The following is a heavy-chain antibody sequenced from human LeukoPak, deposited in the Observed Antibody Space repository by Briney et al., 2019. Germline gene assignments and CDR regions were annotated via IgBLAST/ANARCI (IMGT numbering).Heavy chain of an antibody. V-gene: IGHV4-61*02. CDR1: GGSISSGNYY. CDR2: IYSSGST. J-gene: IGHJ4*02. Sequence: PSETLSLTCTVSGGSISSGNYYWSWIRQPAGKGLEWIGRIYSSGSTNYNPSLKSRVTISVDTSKNQFSLKLSSVTAADTAVYYCARVPTVTFFDYWGQGTLVTVSS. CDR3: ARVPTVTFFDY. D-gene: IGHD4-17*01.